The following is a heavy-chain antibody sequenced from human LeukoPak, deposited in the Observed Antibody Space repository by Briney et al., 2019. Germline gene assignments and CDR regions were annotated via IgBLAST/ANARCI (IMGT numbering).Heavy chain of an antibody. D-gene: IGHD6-6*01. Sequence: TGGSLRLSCAASGFTFTSYAMNWVRQAPGKGLEWVSGISNGGSTYYADSVKGRFTISRDYFQNTRYLQMNSLRAEDTAVYYCAKETSSSFDYWGQGTLVTVSS. CDR1: GFTFTSYA. CDR2: ISNGGST. J-gene: IGHJ4*02. V-gene: IGHV3-23*01. CDR3: AKETSSSFDY.